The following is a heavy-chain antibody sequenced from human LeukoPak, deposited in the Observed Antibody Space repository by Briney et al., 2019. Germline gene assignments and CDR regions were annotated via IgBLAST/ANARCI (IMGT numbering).Heavy chain of an antibody. CDR1: GGTFSNYA. CDR3: ARARTDYFDSSGSPFHY. D-gene: IGHD3-22*01. Sequence: SVKVSCKASGGTFSNYALSWVRQAPGPGLEWMGATIPIFNATNYAQKFKGRVTITADESTSTAYMELRSLTSEDTALYYCARARTDYFDSSGSPFHYWGQGTLVTVSS. V-gene: IGHV1-69*13. J-gene: IGHJ4*01. CDR2: TIPIFNAT.